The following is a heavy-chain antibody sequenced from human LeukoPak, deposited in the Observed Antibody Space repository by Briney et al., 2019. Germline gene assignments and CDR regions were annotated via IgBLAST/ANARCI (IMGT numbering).Heavy chain of an antibody. CDR1: GFTFSSYS. CDR2: ISSSRTT. V-gene: IGHV3-48*01. Sequence: PGGSLRLSCAASGFTFSSYSMNWVRQAPGKGLEWVSYISSSRTTYYADSVKGRFTISRDNSKNTLYLQMNSLRAEDTAVYYCARYPKDIGAGATPRGAFDIWGQGTMVTVSS. CDR3: ARYPKDIGAGATPRGAFDI. J-gene: IGHJ3*02. D-gene: IGHD1-26*01.